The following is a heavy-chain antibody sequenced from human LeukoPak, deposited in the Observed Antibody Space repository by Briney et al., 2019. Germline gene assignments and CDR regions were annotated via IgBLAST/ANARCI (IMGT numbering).Heavy chain of an antibody. Sequence: SETLSLTCTDSVGSISRYYWSWIRQPPGKGLEWIGYIYYSGSTKYNPSLQSRVNISVDASKNQFSLRLTSVTAADTAVYYCARLSSKKVANFDYWGQGTLVTVSS. V-gene: IGHV4-59*01. CDR1: VGSISRYY. CDR2: IYYSGST. CDR3: ARLSSKKVANFDY. D-gene: IGHD2-15*01. J-gene: IGHJ4*02.